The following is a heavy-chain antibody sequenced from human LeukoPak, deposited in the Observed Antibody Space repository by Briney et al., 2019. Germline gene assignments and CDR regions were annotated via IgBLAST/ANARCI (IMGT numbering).Heavy chain of an antibody. CDR1: GCTFTSYG. Sequence: ASVKVSCKASGCTFTSYGISWVRQAPGQGLEWMGWISAYNGNTNYAQKLQGRVTMTTDTSTSTAYMELRSLRSDDTAVYYCARRVAASDYYYYYYMDVWGKGTTVTVSS. J-gene: IGHJ6*03. V-gene: IGHV1-18*01. CDR3: ARRVAASDYYYYYYMDV. CDR2: ISAYNGNT. D-gene: IGHD2-15*01.